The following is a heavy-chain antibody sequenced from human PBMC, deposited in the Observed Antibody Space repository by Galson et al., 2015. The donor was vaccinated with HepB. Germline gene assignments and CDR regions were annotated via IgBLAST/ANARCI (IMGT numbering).Heavy chain of an antibody. J-gene: IGHJ4*02. Sequence: SLRLSCAASGFTLRSHWVSWVRQAPGKGLECVAHINPDGSEKRYVDAVKGRFSVSKDNAMNSVHLQMSSLRVEDTAVYFCARTAATGRGLDHWAQGPLVIVSS. D-gene: IGHD6-25*01. CDR3: ARTAATGRGLDH. CDR2: INPDGSEK. CDR1: GFTLRSHW. V-gene: IGHV3-7*03.